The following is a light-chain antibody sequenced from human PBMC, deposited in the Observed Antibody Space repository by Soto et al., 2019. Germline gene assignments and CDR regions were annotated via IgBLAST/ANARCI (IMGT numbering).Light chain of an antibody. J-gene: IGLJ1*01. CDR3: SSYTSCSTPYV. Sequence: QSALTQPASVSGSPGQSITISCTGTSSDVGGYNYVSWYQQHPGKAPKLMIYDVSNRPSGVSNRFSGSKSGNTASLTISGLQDEDEDAYYCSSYTSCSTPYVFGTGTKVTVL. CDR2: DVS. V-gene: IGLV2-14*01. CDR1: SSDVGGYNY.